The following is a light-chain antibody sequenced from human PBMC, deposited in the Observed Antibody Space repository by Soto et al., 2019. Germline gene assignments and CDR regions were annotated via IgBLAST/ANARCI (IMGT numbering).Light chain of an antibody. V-gene: IGLV1-51*02. CDR1: NSNIGIDF. J-gene: IGLJ3*02. CDR2: EDN. CDR3: GAWDISLSGGV. Sequence: QSVLTQPPSVSAAPGQAVTISCSGSNSNIGIDFVSWYQHLPGTAPKLLIYEDNKRTSWIPDRFSGSKSGTLATLVITGLQTGDEADYYCGAWDISLSGGVFGGGTKVTVL.